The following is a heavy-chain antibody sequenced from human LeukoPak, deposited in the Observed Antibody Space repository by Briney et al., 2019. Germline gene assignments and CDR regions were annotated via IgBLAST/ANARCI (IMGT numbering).Heavy chain of an antibody. J-gene: IGHJ4*02. D-gene: IGHD6-13*01. CDR2: ISGSGGST. CDR1: GXTFSIYP. Sequence: PGGSLRLSCAASGXTFSIYPMSWVRQAPGNGLESVAVISGSGGSTYYGDAVKGWFTISGDNSKTTLYMQMSSLRAEDTAVYYCAKRGSSSWSNFDFWGQGTLVTVSS. V-gene: IGHV3-23*01. CDR3: AKRGSSSWSNFDF.